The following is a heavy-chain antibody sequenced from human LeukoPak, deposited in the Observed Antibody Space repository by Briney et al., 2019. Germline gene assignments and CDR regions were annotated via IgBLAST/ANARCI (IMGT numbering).Heavy chain of an antibody. CDR1: GFTFSSYG. D-gene: IGHD6-13*01. J-gene: IGHJ4*02. V-gene: IGHV3-30*18. CDR3: AKPGPPPCSSSWYFDY. Sequence: PGGSLRLSCAASGFTFSSYGMHWVRQAPGKGLEWVAVISYDGSNKYYADSVKGRFTISRDNSKNTLYLQMNSLRAEDTAVYYCAKPGPPPCSSSWYFDYWGQGTLVTVSS. CDR2: ISYDGSNK.